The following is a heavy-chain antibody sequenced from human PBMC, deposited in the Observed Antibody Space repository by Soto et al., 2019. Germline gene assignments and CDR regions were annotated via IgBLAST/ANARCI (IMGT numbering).Heavy chain of an antibody. J-gene: IGHJ5*02. CDR2: IYPGDSDT. CDR1: GYSFTNYW. D-gene: IGHD6-19*01. CDR3: ARVRRNIAVARGYWFDP. V-gene: IGHV5-51*03. Sequence: PGESLKISCKGSGYSFTNYWIGWVRQMPGEGLEWMGIIYPGDSDTRYSPAFQGQVTISVDKSISTAYLQWSSLKASDTAMYYCARVRRNIAVARGYWFDPWGQGTLVTVSS.